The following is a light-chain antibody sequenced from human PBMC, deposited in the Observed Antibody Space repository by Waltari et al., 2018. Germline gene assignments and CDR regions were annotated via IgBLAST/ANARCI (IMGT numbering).Light chain of an antibody. V-gene: IGKV3-20*01. Sequence: EIVLTPSPGTLSLSPGERATLSCRASQSVSRTLAWYQQKPGQAPRLLIYDASTRATGIPDRFSGSGFGTDFSLTISRLEAEDFAVYYCQKYGTLPATFGQGTTVEIK. CDR1: QSVSRT. CDR3: QKYGTLPAT. CDR2: DAS. J-gene: IGKJ1*01.